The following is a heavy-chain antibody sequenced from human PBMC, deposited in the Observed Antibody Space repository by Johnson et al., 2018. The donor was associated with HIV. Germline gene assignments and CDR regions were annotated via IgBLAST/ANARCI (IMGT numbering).Heavy chain of an antibody. Sequence: VQLVESGGGLVKPGGSLRLSCAASGFTFSSYVMHWVRQASGKGLEWVANIKQDGSEKYYVDSVKGRFTISRDNAKNSLYLQMNSLRAEDTAVYYCARDSHNFWTDAFDIWGQGTMVTVSS. V-gene: IGHV3-7*01. J-gene: IGHJ3*02. CDR2: IKQDGSEK. CDR1: GFTFSSYV. D-gene: IGHD3/OR15-3a*01. CDR3: ARDSHNFWTDAFDI.